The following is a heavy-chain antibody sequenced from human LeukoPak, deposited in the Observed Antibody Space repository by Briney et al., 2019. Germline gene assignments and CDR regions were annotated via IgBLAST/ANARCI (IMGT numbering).Heavy chain of an antibody. CDR1: GFTFTSYN. Sequence: GGSLRLSCAASGFTFTSYNMNWVRQAPGKGLEWVSSISTSSSYIYYADSVKGRFTISRDSAKNSLCLQMNSLRAEDTAVYYCARGRWSFDYWGQGTLVTVSS. CDR2: ISTSSSYI. D-gene: IGHD5-24*01. CDR3: ARGRWSFDY. V-gene: IGHV3-21*01. J-gene: IGHJ4*02.